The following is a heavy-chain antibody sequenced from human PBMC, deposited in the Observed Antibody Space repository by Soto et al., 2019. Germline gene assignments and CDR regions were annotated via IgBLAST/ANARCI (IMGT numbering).Heavy chain of an antibody. V-gene: IGHV4-30-4*01. CDR2: IYYSANT. J-gene: IGHJ5*02. CDR3: ARVPRNREPTLCFDP. D-gene: IGHD1-1*01. CDR1: GGSVRSGDYY. Sequence: SETLSLTCSVSGGSVRSGDYYWSWIRQPPGKGLEWIGYIYYSANTYYNPSLTSRVTISVDMSKNKFSLNLSSGTAADTAVYYCARVPRNREPTLCFDPWGQGTLVTVSS.